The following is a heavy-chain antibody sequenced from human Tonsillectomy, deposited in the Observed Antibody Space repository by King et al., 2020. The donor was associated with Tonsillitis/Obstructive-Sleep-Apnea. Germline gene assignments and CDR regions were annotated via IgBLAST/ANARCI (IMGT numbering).Heavy chain of an antibody. CDR1: GFTFDDYD. CDR2: INWNGGST. J-gene: IGHJ5*02. V-gene: IGHV3-20*04. CDR3: AREGVVGLRVSWFDP. Sequence: QLVQSGGGVVRPGGSLRLSCASSGFTFDDYDMSWFLQAPGKWLEWVSVINWNGGSTGYADYVKGRFTISRDNATNSLYLQKNSLSSEDTALYYCAREGVVGLRVSWFDPWGQGTLVTVSS. D-gene: IGHD2-2*01.